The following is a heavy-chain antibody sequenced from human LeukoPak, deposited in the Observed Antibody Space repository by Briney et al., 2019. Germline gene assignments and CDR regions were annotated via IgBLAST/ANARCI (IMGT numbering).Heavy chain of an antibody. CDR2: IKNKIDGGTT. CDR3: ATAMWDLLRSLDAFDI. CDR1: GFTFGDAR. V-gene: IGHV3-15*01. Sequence: PGGSLRLSCAASGFTFGDARMSWVRQAPGKGLEWVGLIKNKIDGGTTDYAAPVKGRFTISRDDSKNTLYLQMNSLKTEDTAVYYCATAMWDLLRSLDAFDIWGQGTVVTVSS. J-gene: IGHJ3*02. D-gene: IGHD1-26*01.